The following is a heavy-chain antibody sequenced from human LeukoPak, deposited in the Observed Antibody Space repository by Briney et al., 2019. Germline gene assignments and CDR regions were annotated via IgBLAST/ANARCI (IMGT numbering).Heavy chain of an antibody. Sequence: ASVKVSCKASGYTFTSYGISWVRQAPGQGLEWMGWISAYNGNTNYAQKLQGRVTMTTDTSTSIAYMELRSLRSDDTAVYYCARDAAGTLIFDYWGQGTLVTVSS. CDR3: ARDAAGTLIFDY. CDR2: ISAYNGNT. D-gene: IGHD6-13*01. J-gene: IGHJ4*02. V-gene: IGHV1-18*01. CDR1: GYTFTSYG.